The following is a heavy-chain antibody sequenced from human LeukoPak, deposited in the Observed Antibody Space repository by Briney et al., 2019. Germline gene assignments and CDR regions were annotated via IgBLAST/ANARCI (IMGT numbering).Heavy chain of an antibody. D-gene: IGHD3-3*01. J-gene: IGHJ4*02. CDR1: GYTFTSYY. Sequence: GASVKVSFKSSGYTFTSYYMHWVRQAPGQGLEWMGIINPSGCSTSNAQKFQGRVTMNRDTSTSTVYMELSSLRSEDTAVYYCAREKKGRITIFGVVIKPTYYFDYWGQGTLVTVSS. V-gene: IGHV1-46*01. CDR2: INPSGCST. CDR3: AREKKGRITIFGVVIKPTYYFDY.